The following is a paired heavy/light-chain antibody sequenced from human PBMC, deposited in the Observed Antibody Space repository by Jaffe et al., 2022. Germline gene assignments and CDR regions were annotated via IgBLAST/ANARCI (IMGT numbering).Heavy chain of an antibody. Sequence: EVQLLESGGGLVQPGGSLRLSCAASGFSFSNYAMSWVRQAPGEGLQWVSAIGPGGGSTFYADSVKGRFTISRDNSMNTLYLQMNSLRADDTAVYYCAKGLFSSSSGQGRWFDPWGQGTLVTVSS. D-gene: IGHD6-6*01. CDR2: IGPGGGST. J-gene: IGHJ5*02. CDR1: GFSFSNYA. V-gene: IGHV3-23*01. CDR3: AKGLFSSSSGQGRWFDP.
Light chain of an antibody. J-gene: IGLJ1*01. V-gene: IGLV2-11*01. CDR1: SSDIGGYNY. CDR2: DVS. CDR3: CSYAGSYTLYV. Sequence: QSALTQPRSVSGSPGQSVTISCTGTSSDIGGYNYVSWYQQHPGKAPKVMIYDVSKRPSGVPDRFSGSKSGNTASLTISGLQAEDEADYYCCSYAGSYTLYVFGSGTKVTVL.